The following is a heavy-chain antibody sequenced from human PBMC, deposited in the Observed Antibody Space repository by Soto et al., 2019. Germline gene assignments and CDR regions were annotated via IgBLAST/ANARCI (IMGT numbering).Heavy chain of an antibody. CDR3: ARGGSIAARYFDY. Sequence: GGSLRLSCAASGFTFSRYAMHWVRQAPGKGLEWVAVISYDGSNKYYADSVKGRFTISRDNSKNTLYLQMNSLRAEDTAVYYCARGGSIAARYFDYWGQGTLVTVS. D-gene: IGHD6-6*01. J-gene: IGHJ4*02. V-gene: IGHV3-30-3*01. CDR1: GFTFSRYA. CDR2: ISYDGSNK.